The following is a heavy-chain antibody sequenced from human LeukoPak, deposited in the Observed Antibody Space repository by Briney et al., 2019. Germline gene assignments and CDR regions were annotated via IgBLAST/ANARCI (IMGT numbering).Heavy chain of an antibody. CDR1: GSSFTSYW. CDR2: IYPGDSDT. J-gene: IGHJ3*02. V-gene: IGHV5-51*01. CDR3: ARHGSEYNEGDAFDI. Sequence: PGESLQISCQGSGSSFTSYWIGWVRQLPGKGLEWMGIIYPGDSDTRYSPSFQGQVTISADKSISTAYLQWSSLKASDTAMYYCARHGSEYNEGDAFDIWGQGTMVTVSS. D-gene: IGHD2/OR15-2a*01.